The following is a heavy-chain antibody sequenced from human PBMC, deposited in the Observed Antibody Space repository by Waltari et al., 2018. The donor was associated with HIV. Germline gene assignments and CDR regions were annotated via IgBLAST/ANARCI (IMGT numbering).Heavy chain of an antibody. V-gene: IGHV3-74*01. CDR2: INSDGNKT. Sequence: EVQLVESGGGLVQPGGSLRVSCAASGFTFSTYWMHWVRQAPGKGLAWVSRINSDGNKTSYADSVKGRFTISRDNAKNTLYLQRNSLRVEDTAVYYCARENYYDSSGYYFRPGRTSDAFDIWGQGTMVTVSS. D-gene: IGHD3-22*01. CDR1: GFTFSTYW. CDR3: ARENYYDSSGYYFRPGRTSDAFDI. J-gene: IGHJ3*02.